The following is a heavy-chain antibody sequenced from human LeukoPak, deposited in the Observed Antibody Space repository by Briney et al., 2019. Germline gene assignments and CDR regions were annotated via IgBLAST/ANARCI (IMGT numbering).Heavy chain of an antibody. D-gene: IGHD3-10*01. J-gene: IGHJ6*02. CDR2: IVVGSGNT. CDR3: AADPGIWFGELLNPYYGMDV. V-gene: IGHV1-58*01. CDR1: GFTFTSSA. Sequence: APVKVSCKASGFTFTSSAVQWVRQARGQRLEWIGWIVVGSGNTNYAQKFQERVTITRDMSTSTAYMELSSLRSEDTAVYYCAADPGIWFGELLNPYYGMDVWGQGTTVTVSS.